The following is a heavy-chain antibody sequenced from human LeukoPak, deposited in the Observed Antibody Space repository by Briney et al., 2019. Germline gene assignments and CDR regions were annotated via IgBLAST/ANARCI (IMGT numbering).Heavy chain of an antibody. V-gene: IGHV3-9*01. D-gene: IGHD2-15*01. Sequence: LGGSLRLSCAVSGFSFTNYWMHWVRQPPGKGLEWVSGISWNSGSIDYADSVKGRFTISRDNAKNSLYLQMNSLRAEDTALYYCAKGGCGSCFTLFDYWGQGTLVTVSS. CDR1: GFSFTNYW. J-gene: IGHJ4*02. CDR2: ISWNSGSI. CDR3: AKGGCGSCFTLFDY.